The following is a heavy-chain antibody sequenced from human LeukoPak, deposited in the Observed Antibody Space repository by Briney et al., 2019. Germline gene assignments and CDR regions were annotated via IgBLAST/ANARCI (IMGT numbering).Heavy chain of an antibody. CDR3: ARSSYYYAADASDI. J-gene: IGHJ3*02. V-gene: IGHV4-4*07. D-gene: IGHD3-10*01. CDR1: GGSISSYY. Sequence: SETLSLTCTVSGGSISSYYWSWIRQPAGKGLEWIGRIYSSGTTNYNPSLKSRVTMSVDTSKNQFSLKLTSVTAADTAVYYCARSSYYYAADASDIWGQGTTVTVSS. CDR2: IYSSGTT.